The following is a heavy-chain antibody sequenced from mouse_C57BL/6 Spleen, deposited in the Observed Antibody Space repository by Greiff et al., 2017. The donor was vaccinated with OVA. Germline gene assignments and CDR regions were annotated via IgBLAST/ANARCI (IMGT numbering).Heavy chain of an antibody. V-gene: IGHV1-85*01. Sequence: VHLVESGPELVKPGASVKLSCKASGYTFTSYDINWVKQRPGQGLEWIGWIYPRDGSTKYNEKFKGKATLTVDTSSSTAYMELHSLTSEDSAVYFCARSAGSSPFAYWGQGTLVTVSA. D-gene: IGHD1-1*01. CDR1: GYTFTSYD. CDR3: ARSAGSSPFAY. J-gene: IGHJ3*01. CDR2: IYPRDGST.